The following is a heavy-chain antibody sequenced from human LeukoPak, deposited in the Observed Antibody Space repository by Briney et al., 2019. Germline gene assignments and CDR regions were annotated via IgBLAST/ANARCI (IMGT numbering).Heavy chain of an antibody. V-gene: IGHV4-4*07. Sequence: PSETLSLTCTVSGGSISSSYWSWIRQPAGKGLEWIGRIYISGSTNYNPSLKSRVTISVDTSKNQFSLKLSSVTAAGTAVYYCAREAVTIFALVRTQTTKRPHRFDPWGQGTLVTVSS. J-gene: IGHJ5*02. CDR3: AREAVTIFALVRTQTTKRPHRFDP. D-gene: IGHD3-3*01. CDR2: IYISGST. CDR1: GGSISSSY.